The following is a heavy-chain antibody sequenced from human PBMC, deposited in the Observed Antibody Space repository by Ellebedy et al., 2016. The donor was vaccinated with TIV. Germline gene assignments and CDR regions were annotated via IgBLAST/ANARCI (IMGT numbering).Heavy chain of an antibody. CDR3: ARVVPFGEFKSWFDP. Sequence: MPSETLSLTCSVSGSSISSGYYWGWIRQPPGRGLEWIGSMYHSGSTYYSPSLKSRVTISVDTSKNQLSLRLSSVTAADTAVYYCARVVPFGEFKSWFDPWGQGTLVTVSS. J-gene: IGHJ5*02. V-gene: IGHV4-38-2*02. CDR2: MYHSGST. D-gene: IGHD3-10*01. CDR1: GSSISSGYY.